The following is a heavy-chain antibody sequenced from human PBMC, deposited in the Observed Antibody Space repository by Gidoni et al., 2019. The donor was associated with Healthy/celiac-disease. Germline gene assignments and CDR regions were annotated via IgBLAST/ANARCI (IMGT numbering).Heavy chain of an antibody. Sequence: QVQLVESVGGVVPPGRSLRLSCAASGFSFSHYGMHWVRQASGKGLEWGAVIWYDGRKKYYSDSVKGRFNISRDNSKNTVYLQMNSLRAEDTALYYCARDLYTSSYDYWGQGTLVTVSS. CDR3: ARDLYTSSYDY. D-gene: IGHD6-13*01. CDR1: GFSFSHYG. CDR2: IWYDGRKK. J-gene: IGHJ4*02. V-gene: IGHV3-33*01.